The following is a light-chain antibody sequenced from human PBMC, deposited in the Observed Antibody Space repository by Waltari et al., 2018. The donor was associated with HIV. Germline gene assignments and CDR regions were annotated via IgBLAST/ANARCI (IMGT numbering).Light chain of an antibody. CDR2: YSS. CDR3: LQTYETPYT. J-gene: IGKJ2*01. CDR1: PTVSPTY. Sequence: EIVLTQSPDTLSLSPGERATLSCKASPTVSPTYLAWYQHKAGQAPTLLLYYSSRRATGVPDRFSGTGSGTDFTLTIDRLEPGDFAVYYCLQTYETPYTFGQGTKLELK. V-gene: IGKV3D-20*02.